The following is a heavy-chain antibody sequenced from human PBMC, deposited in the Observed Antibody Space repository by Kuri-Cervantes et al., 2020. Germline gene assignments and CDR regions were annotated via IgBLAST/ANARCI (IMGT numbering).Heavy chain of an antibody. D-gene: IGHD6-13*01. J-gene: IGHJ4*02. CDR2: ISAYNGNT. CDR3: ARALSLVPNDY. V-gene: IGHV1-18*01. Sequence: ASVKVSCKASGYTFTSYGISWVRQAPGQGLEWMGWISAYNGNTNYAQKLQGRITMTTDTSTSTAYMELRSLKSDDTAVYYCARALSLVPNDYWGQGTLVTVSS. CDR1: GYTFTSYG.